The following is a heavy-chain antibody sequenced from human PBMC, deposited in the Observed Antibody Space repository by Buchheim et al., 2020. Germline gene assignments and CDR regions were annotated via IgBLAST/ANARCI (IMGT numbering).Heavy chain of an antibody. CDR3: AKATTFDY. D-gene: IGHD1-14*01. Sequence: VQLVESGGGLVQPGGSLRLSCAAPGFTVSSDYMSWVRQAPGKGLEWVSVIFSGGSKYYADSVKGRFSIFRDNSKNTVSLQMNSLRAEDTAVYYCAKATTFDYWGQGTL. J-gene: IGHJ4*02. CDR1: GFTVSSDY. CDR2: IFSGGSK. V-gene: IGHV3-66*01.